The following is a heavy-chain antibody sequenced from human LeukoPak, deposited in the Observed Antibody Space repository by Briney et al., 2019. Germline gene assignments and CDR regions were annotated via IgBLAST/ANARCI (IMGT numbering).Heavy chain of an antibody. CDR3: ARHPNSNWDY. J-gene: IGHJ4*02. D-gene: IGHD6-13*01. Sequence: GGSLRLSCAASGLTFRNYAMSWVRQVPGKGLEWVVNINEGGNEKNYVDSVKGRFTVSRDNAQNSLYLQMNNLRVEDTAVYYCARHPNSNWDYWGQGTLVTVSS. CDR2: INEGGNEK. CDR1: GLTFRNYA. V-gene: IGHV3-7*03.